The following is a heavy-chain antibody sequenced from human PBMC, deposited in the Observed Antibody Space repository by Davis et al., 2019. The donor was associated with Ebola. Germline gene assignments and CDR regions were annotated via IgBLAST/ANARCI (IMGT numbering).Heavy chain of an antibody. J-gene: IGHJ5*02. CDR1: GGSISSGGYY. CDR3: AVAAPVNWFDP. D-gene: IGHD6-13*01. CDR2: INHSGST. Sequence: PSETLSLTCAVSGGSISSGGYYWSWIRQPPGKGLEWIGEINHSGSTNYNPSLKSRVTISVDTSKNQFSLKLSSVTAADTAVYYCAVAAPVNWFDPWGQGTLVTVSS. V-gene: IGHV4-34*01.